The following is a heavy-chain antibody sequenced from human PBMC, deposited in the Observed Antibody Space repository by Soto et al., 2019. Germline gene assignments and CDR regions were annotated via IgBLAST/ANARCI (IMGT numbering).Heavy chain of an antibody. D-gene: IGHD2-15*01. J-gene: IGHJ5*02. CDR1: GGSISITSYY. CDR2: IYYTGST. V-gene: IGHV4-39*01. Sequence: SETLSLTCTVSGGSISITSYYWGWIRQPPGKGLEWIGSIYYTGSTYYNPSLKSRVTISIDTPKNQFSLKLISVTAADTAVYYCARRRGCSGGSCYSGYVWFDPWGQGTLVTVSS. CDR3: ARRRGCSGGSCYSGYVWFDP.